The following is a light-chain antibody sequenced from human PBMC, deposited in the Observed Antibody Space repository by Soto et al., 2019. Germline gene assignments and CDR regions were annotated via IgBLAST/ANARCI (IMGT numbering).Light chain of an antibody. CDR3: QQYYTWPRT. CDR2: DVS. CDR1: QSIGGN. J-gene: IGKJ1*01. V-gene: IGKV3-15*01. Sequence: EIVVTQSPAALSVSPGERATLSCRASQSIGGNLAWYQQKPGQAPRLLIYDVSTRATGIPARFSGRGSGTEFTLTISSLQSEDFAVYYCQQYYTWPRTFGQGTKVDIK.